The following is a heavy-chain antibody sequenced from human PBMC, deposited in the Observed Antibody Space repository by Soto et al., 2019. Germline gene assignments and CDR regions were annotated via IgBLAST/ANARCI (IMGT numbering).Heavy chain of an antibody. V-gene: IGHV2-5*02. CDR1: GLAFSTADRA. J-gene: IGHJ4*02. CDR3: AHRSTSGKTTFFEY. D-gene: IGHD1-1*01. CDR2: IDGDDNK. Sequence: QITVKESGPALVKPTQTLTLTCTFSGLAFSTADRAVGWIRQAPGKALDWLALIDGDDNKRYSPSLKNRLTIASGTSTNQVVLTMTDMDPVDTAKYSCAHRSTSGKTTFFEYWGQGTLVTVSA.